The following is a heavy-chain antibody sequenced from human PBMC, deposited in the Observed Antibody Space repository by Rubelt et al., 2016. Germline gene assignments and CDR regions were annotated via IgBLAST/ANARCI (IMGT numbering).Heavy chain of an antibody. Sequence: GKGLEWVAVIWYDGSNKYYADSVKGRFTISRDNSKNTLYLQMNSLRAEDTAVYYCARGYCSGGSCFLGDAFDIWGQGTMVTVSS. CDR3: ARGYCSGGSCFLGDAFDI. J-gene: IGHJ3*02. CDR2: IWYDGSNK. V-gene: IGHV3-33*01. D-gene: IGHD2-15*01.